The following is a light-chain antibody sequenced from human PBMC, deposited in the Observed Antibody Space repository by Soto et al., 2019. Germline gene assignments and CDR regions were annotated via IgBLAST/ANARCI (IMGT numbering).Light chain of an antibody. J-gene: IGLJ1*01. CDR2: EVS. CDR1: NSDLNY. Sequence: QSALTQPASVSGAPGQLITISCTGTNSDLNYVSWHQQHPGKAPKLMIYEVSNRPSGVSNRFSGSKSGNTASLTISGLQAEDEADYYCSSSTSMTTFVFGTGTKVTVL. V-gene: IGLV2-14*01. CDR3: SSSTSMTTFV.